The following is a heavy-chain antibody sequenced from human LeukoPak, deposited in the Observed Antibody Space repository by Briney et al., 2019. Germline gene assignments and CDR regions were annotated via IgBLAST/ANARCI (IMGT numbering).Heavy chain of an antibody. J-gene: IGHJ6*03. V-gene: IGHV1-8*01. D-gene: IGHD6-13*01. Sequence: ASVKVSCKASGYTFTSYDINWVRQATGQGLEWMGWMNPNSGNTGYAQKFQGRVTMTRNTSISTAYMELSSLRSEDTAVYYCARESSSWDLYYYYYMDVWGKGTTVTVSS. CDR3: ARESSSWDLYYYYYMDV. CDR2: MNPNSGNT. CDR1: GYTFTSYD.